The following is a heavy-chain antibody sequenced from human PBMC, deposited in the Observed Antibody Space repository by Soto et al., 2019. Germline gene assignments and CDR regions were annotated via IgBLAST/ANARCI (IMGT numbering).Heavy chain of an antibody. CDR2: VHHSWGS. CDR3: ARQGFGPLHGLVDV. J-gene: IGHJ6*02. V-gene: IGHV4-59*08. Sequence: QVQLQESGPGLVKPSETLSLSCTVSGGSINSYYWSWIRQSPGKRMEWIGYVHHSWGSSYNPSLQIRVAIPLDPSKRQFSLKVTSVTATDTAVYYCARQGFGPLHGLVDVWGQGTTVTVSS. CDR1: GGSINSYY. D-gene: IGHD3-10*01.